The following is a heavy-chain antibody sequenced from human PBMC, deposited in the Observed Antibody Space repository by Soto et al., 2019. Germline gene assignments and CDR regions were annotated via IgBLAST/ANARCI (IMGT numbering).Heavy chain of an antibody. J-gene: IGHJ4*02. D-gene: IGHD3-10*01. CDR1: GGSIRSNY. V-gene: IGHV4-59*08. CDR3: ARLWGWFGDY. Sequence: QVQLKEWAPGLVKPSETLSFTCTVSGGSIRSNYWSWIRQPPGKGLEWIGYIYYSGSTNYNPSLKSRVTISVDTSKNQFSLKLSSVTAADTAVYYCARLWGWFGDYWGQGTLVTVSS. CDR2: IYYSGST.